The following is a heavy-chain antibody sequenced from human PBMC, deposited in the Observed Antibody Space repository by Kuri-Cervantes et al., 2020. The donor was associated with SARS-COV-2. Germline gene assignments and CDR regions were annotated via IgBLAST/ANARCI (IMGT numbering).Heavy chain of an antibody. Sequence: SETLSLTCTVSGGSISSHYWSWIRQPPGKGLEWIGYIYYSGSTNYNPSLKSRVTISADTSKNQFSLKLSSVTAADTAVYYCASSYYDFWSGSYYYYYMDVWGKGTTVTVSS. J-gene: IGHJ6*03. CDR2: IYYSGST. D-gene: IGHD3-3*01. CDR1: GGSISSHY. V-gene: IGHV4-59*11. CDR3: ASSYYDFWSGSYYYYYMDV.